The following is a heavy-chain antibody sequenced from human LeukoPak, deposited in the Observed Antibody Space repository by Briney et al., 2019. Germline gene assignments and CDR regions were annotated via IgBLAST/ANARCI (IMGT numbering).Heavy chain of an antibody. Sequence: PGGSLRLSCAASGFTFSNAWMSWVRQAPGKGLEWGGRIKSKTDGGTTDYAAPVKGRFTISRDDSKNTLYLQMNSLKTEDTAVYYCTTHFGVVTIDYWGQGTLVTVSS. CDR3: TTHFGVVTIDY. J-gene: IGHJ4*02. D-gene: IGHD3-3*01. V-gene: IGHV3-15*01. CDR2: IKSKTDGGTT. CDR1: GFTFSNAW.